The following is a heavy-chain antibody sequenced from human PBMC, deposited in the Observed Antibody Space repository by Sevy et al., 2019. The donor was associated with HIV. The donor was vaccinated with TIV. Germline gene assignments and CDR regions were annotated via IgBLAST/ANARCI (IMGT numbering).Heavy chain of an antibody. Sequence: GGSLRLSCEGSGYTFSNYWMHWVRQAPGKGLEWVSRVNSDGGDTAYADSVKGRFTISRDNVENTMCLQMNSLRAEDTGLYYCVAANSWEDYWGQGTQVTVSS. V-gene: IGHV3-74*01. CDR2: VNSDGGDT. CDR1: GYTFSNYW. J-gene: IGHJ4*02. CDR3: VAANSWEDY. D-gene: IGHD6-13*01.